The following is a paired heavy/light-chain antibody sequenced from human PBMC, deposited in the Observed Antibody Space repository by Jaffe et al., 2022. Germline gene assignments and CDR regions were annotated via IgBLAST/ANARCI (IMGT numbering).Light chain of an antibody. V-gene: IGKV1-5*03. CDR3: QQYNSYWT. CDR2: KAS. CDR1: QSISSW. Sequence: DIQMTQSPSTLSASVGDRVTITCRASQSISSWLAWYQQKPGQAPKLLIYKASSLESGVPSRFSGSGSGTEFTLTISSLQPDDFATYYCQQYNSYWTFGQGTKVEIK. J-gene: IGKJ1*01.
Heavy chain of an antibody. CDR3: AKDGSAAGNRAFDY. CDR1: GLTFSSYG. V-gene: IGHV3-30*02. CDR2: IRFDGSNK. D-gene: IGHD6-13*01. Sequence: QVQLVESGGGVVQPGGSLRLSCAASGLTFSSYGMYWVRQAPGKGLEWVAFIRFDGSNKYYADSVKGRFTISRDNSKNTLYLQMNSLRAEDTAVYYCAKDGSAAGNRAFDYWGQGTLVTVSS. J-gene: IGHJ4*02.